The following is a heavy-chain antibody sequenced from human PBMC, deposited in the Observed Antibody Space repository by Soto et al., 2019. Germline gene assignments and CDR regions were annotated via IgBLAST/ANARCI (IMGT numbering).Heavy chain of an antibody. CDR3: TTALRFTDWFDP. Sequence: GGSPRLSCAASGFTFSNAWMSWVRQAPGKGLEWVGRIKSKTDGGTTDYAAPVKGRFTISRDDSKNTLYLQMNSLKTEDTAVYYCTTALRFTDWFDPWGQGTLVTVSS. CDR2: IKSKTDGGTT. V-gene: IGHV3-15*01. D-gene: IGHD3-3*01. CDR1: GFTFSNAW. J-gene: IGHJ5*02.